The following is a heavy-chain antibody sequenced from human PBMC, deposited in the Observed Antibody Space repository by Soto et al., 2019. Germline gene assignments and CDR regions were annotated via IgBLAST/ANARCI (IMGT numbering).Heavy chain of an antibody. J-gene: IGHJ4*02. CDR3: ARAGYYDILTGYPSPSPYYFDY. CDR2: INHSGST. D-gene: IGHD3-9*01. V-gene: IGHV4-34*01. Sequence: PSETLSLTCAVYGGSFSGYYWSWIRQPPGKGLEWIGEINHSGSTNYNPSLKSRVTISVDTSKNQFSLKLSSVTAADTAVYYCARAGYYDILTGYPSPSPYYFDYWGQGTLVTVSS. CDR1: GGSFSGYY.